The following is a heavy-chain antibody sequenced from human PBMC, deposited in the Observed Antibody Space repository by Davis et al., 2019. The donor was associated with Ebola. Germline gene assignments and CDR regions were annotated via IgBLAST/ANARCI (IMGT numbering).Heavy chain of an antibody. Sequence: PGGSLRLSCTASGFAFSNYNMNWVRQAPGKGLAWVSSITTNGWSTYYADSVKGRFIISRDNAKNSLFLQMHSLRGDDTAVYFCARETPISSRSDWWGQGTLVTVSS. J-gene: IGHJ4*02. CDR2: ITTNGWST. CDR3: ARETPISSRSDW. D-gene: IGHD2-2*01. CDR1: GFAFSNYN. V-gene: IGHV3-48*01.